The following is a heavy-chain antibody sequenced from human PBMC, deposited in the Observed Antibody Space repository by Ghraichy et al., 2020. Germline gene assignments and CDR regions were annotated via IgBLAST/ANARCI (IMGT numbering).Heavy chain of an antibody. D-gene: IGHD1-14*01. CDR2: LNIDGTTV. V-gene: IGHV3-74*01. CDR1: GFSFTDYW. CDR3: VRSYKDGLRHFDY. Sequence: GGSLRLSCAASGFSFTDYWMHWVRQTPGRGLEWVSHLNIDGTTVNYADSVKGRFTISRDNAKNTMYLQMISLTVEDTAVCYCVRSYKDGLRHFDYWGQGTLVTVSS. J-gene: IGHJ4*02.